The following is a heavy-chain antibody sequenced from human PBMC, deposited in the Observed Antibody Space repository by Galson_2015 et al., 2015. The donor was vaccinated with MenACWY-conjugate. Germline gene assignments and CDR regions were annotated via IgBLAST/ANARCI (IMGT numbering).Heavy chain of an antibody. J-gene: IGHJ4*02. CDR3: ARHVPCTSTNCYNAFDY. Sequence: QSGAEVKKPGESLKIFCKGSGYNFANYWIAWVRQMPGKGLEWMGVVFPGDSDTRYSPSFQGQITISADKSINTASLQWSSLKASDTAMYYCARHVPCTSTNCYNAFDYWGQGTLVTVSS. CDR2: VFPGDSDT. V-gene: IGHV5-51*03. D-gene: IGHD2-2*02. CDR1: GYNFANYW.